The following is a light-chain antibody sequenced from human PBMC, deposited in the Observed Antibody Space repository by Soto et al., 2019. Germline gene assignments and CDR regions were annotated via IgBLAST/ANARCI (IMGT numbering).Light chain of an antibody. Sequence: QSALTQPRSVSGSPGQSVTISCTGTSSDVGGYNYVSWYQQHPGKAPKLMIYDVSKRPSGVPDRFSGSKSGNTASLTISGLQAEDEADYYCCSYAGSSPYVFGTGTKLTFL. J-gene: IGLJ1*01. CDR2: DVS. CDR3: CSYAGSSPYV. V-gene: IGLV2-11*01. CDR1: SSDVGGYNY.